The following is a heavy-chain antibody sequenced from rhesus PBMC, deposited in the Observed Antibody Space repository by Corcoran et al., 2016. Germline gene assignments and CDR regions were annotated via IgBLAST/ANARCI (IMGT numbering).Heavy chain of an antibody. CDR2: IYGSGSST. CDR3: ASDPLASRGMDY. CDR1: GGSISSSY. V-gene: IGHV4-169*02. Sequence: QLQLQESGPGLVKPSETLSVTCAVSGGSISSSYWSWIRQAPGKGLEWIGYIYGSGSSTNYNPSLKSRVTLSVDTSKHQLSLKLSSVTAADTAVYYCASDPLASRGMDYWGQGVLVTVSS. J-gene: IGHJ4*01. D-gene: IGHD6-13*01.